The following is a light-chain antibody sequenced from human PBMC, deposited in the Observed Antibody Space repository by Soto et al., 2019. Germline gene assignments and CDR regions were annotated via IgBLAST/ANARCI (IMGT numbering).Light chain of an antibody. CDR3: QHYNNWPTGFT. CDR2: GAS. CDR1: QSVSSN. V-gene: IGKV3-15*01. Sequence: EIVMTQSPATLSVSPGERATLSCRASQSVSSNLAWYQQKPGQAPRLLIYGASTRATGIPARFSGSGSGTEFTLTITSLQSEDFAVYYCQHYNNWPTGFTFGPGTKVDIK. J-gene: IGKJ3*01.